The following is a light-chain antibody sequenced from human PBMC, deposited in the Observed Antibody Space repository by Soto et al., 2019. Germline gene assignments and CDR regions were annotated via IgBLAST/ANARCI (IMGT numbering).Light chain of an antibody. V-gene: IGKV1-9*01. CDR3: QQLWTYPLT. J-gene: IGKJ4*01. Sequence: DTQLTQSPSFLYASVGDRVTITCRASQDVSRSLGWYQQKPGKAPKLLISAASTLHSGVPSRFSGSGSGTDFTLTISSLQPEDFATYYCQQLWTYPLTFGGGTKVEI. CDR2: AAS. CDR1: QDVSRS.